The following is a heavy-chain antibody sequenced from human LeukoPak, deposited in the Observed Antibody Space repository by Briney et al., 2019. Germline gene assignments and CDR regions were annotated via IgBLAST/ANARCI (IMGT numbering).Heavy chain of an antibody. CDR3: ARDYYDSSGYYSPAWYYYGMDV. V-gene: IGHV4-4*07. CDR2: IYTSGST. J-gene: IGHJ6*02. Sequence: SETLSLTCTVSGGSISSYYWSWIRQPAGKGLEWIGRIYTSGSTNYNPSLKSRVTMSVDTSKNQFSLKLSSVTAADTAVYYCARDYYDSSGYYSPAWYYYGMDVWGQGTTVTVSS. CDR1: GGSISSYY. D-gene: IGHD3-22*01.